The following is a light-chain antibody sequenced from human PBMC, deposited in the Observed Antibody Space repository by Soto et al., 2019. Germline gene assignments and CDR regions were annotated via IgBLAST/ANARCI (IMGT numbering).Light chain of an antibody. J-gene: IGKJ1*01. CDR3: QQYITYWT. Sequence: DIQMTQSPSTLSAFVGDRVTITCRASQSISSWLAWYQQKPGKAPKVLIYKASSLESGVPSRLSGSGSGTEFTLTISSLQPDDVATYYCQQYITYWTFGQGTKVEIK. V-gene: IGKV1-5*03. CDR1: QSISSW. CDR2: KAS.